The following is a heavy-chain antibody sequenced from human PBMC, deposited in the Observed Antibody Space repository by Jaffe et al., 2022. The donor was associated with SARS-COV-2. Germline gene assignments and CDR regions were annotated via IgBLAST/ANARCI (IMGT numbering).Heavy chain of an antibody. Sequence: QVQLVESGGGVVQPGRSLRLSCAASGFTFSSYAMHWVRQAPGKGLEWVAVISYDGSNKYYADSVKGRFTISRDNSKNTLYLQMNSLRAEDTAVYYCARERGDSSGYYSYYYYGMDVWGQGTTVTVSS. J-gene: IGHJ6*02. CDR1: GFTFSSYA. D-gene: IGHD3-22*01. CDR2: ISYDGSNK. V-gene: IGHV3-30-3*01. CDR3: ARERGDSSGYYSYYYYGMDV.